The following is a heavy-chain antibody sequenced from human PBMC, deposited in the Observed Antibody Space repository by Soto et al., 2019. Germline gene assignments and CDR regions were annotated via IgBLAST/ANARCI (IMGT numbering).Heavy chain of an antibody. CDR2: ISGSGGST. Sequence: HPRGSLRLSSAASGFTFSSYAMSGVRQAPGKGLEWVSAISGSGGSTYYADSVKGRFTISRDNSKNTLYLQMNSLRAEDTAVYYCAKDRYCTNGVCSDYWGQGTLVTVSS. D-gene: IGHD2-8*01. J-gene: IGHJ4*02. CDR1: GFTFSSYA. V-gene: IGHV3-23*01. CDR3: AKDRYCTNGVCSDY.